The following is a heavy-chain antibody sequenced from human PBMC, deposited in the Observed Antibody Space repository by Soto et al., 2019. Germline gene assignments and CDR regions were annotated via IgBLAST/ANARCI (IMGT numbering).Heavy chain of an antibody. D-gene: IGHD3-10*01. J-gene: IGHJ4*02. CDR1: GYTFTNYV. CDR3: ARRGVLPDY. Sequence: VRLLQSGAEVKKPAASVKVSCKASGYTFTNYVITWVRQAPGQGLEWMGWISVDNGITSYTQKLQGRVTMTTGTSTNTAYMELRSLTSDDTAVYYCARRGVLPDYWGQGTLVTVSS. CDR2: ISVDNGIT. V-gene: IGHV1-18*01.